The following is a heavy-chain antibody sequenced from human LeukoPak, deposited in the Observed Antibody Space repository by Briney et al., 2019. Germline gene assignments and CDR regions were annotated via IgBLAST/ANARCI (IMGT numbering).Heavy chain of an antibody. D-gene: IGHD2-2*01. J-gene: IGHJ5*02. CDR1: GGSISNSTYY. CDR2: IHYSGST. CDR3: ARTRGLTRNCSSTTCYSNWFDP. Sequence: SETLSLTCTVSGGSISNSTYYWGWIRQPPGKGLEWIGSIHYSGSTYYNPSLKSRVTISVDTSKNPFSLKLSSVTAADTAVYYCARTRGLTRNCSSTTCYSNWFDPWGQGTLVTVSS. V-gene: IGHV4-39*02.